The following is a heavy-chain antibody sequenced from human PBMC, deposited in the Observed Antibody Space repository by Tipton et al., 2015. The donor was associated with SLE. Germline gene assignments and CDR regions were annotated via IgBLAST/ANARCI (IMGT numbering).Heavy chain of an antibody. Sequence: TLSLTCFVSGGYITSDIYYWGWIRQPPGKGLEWIGSVYESGTIYYNPSLKSRVTMSVDTSKTQFSLKLSSLTAADTAVYYCARVVTVVATHYYDTDVWGQGPTVTVSS. CDR1: GGYITSDIYY. CDR3: ARVVTVVATHYYDTDV. D-gene: IGHD2-15*01. J-gene: IGHJ6*02. V-gene: IGHV4-39*07. CDR2: VYESGTI.